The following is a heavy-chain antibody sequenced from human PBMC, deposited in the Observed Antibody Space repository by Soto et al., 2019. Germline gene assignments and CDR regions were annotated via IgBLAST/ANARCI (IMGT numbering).Heavy chain of an antibody. CDR3: AGSGYYHNSGMDV. CDR2: IYYSGST. D-gene: IGHD3-22*01. Sequence: SETLSLTCAVSGGSISSNSWWRWVRQPPGKGLEWIGSIYYSGSTNYNPSLKSRVTISVDTSKNQFSLKLSSVTAADTAVYYCAGSGYYHNSGMDVWGQGTTVTVS. J-gene: IGHJ6*02. V-gene: IGHV4-4*02. CDR1: GGSISSNSW.